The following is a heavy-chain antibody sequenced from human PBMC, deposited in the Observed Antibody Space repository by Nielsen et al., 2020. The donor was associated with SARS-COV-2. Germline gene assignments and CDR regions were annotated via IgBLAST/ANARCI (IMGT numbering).Heavy chain of an antibody. V-gene: IGHV3-30*02. CDR1: GFSFSTYG. CDR3: AKDQGWLANLDY. CDR2: IAHDGIND. D-gene: IGHD6-19*01. Sequence: GESLKISCAASGFSFSTYGMHWVRQAPGKGLEWVAIIAHDGINDYYADSVKGRFTISRDDSESTLYLQMNGLRTEDTAVYYCAKDQGWLANLDYWGQGTLVTVSS. J-gene: IGHJ4*02.